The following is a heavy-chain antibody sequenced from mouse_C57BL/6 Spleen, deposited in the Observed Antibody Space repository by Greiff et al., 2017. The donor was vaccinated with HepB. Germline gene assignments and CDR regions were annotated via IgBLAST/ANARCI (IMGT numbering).Heavy chain of an antibody. CDR1: GYTFTSYW. CDR3: ARDRLSDAMDY. Sequence: VQLQQSGAELAKPGASVKLSCKASGYTFTSYWMHWVKQRPGQGLEWIGYINPSSGYTKYNQKFKDKATLTADKSSSTAYMQLSRLTSEDSAVYYYARDRLSDAMDYWGQGTSVTVSS. J-gene: IGHJ4*01. CDR2: INPSSGYT. V-gene: IGHV1-7*01.